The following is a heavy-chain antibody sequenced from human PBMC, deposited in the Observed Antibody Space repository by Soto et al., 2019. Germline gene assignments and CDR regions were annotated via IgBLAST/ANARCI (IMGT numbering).Heavy chain of an antibody. D-gene: IGHD6-19*01. V-gene: IGHV4-34*01. J-gene: IGHJ4*02. Sequence: QVQLQQWGAGLLKPSETLSLTCAVYGGSFSGYYWSWIRQPPGKGLEWIGEINHSGSTNYNPSLKGRVTISVDTAKNQFSRKLRSVPAADAAVYYCAGGPLGSGCFDYWGQGTLVTVSS. CDR1: GGSFSGYY. CDR3: AGGPLGSGCFDY. CDR2: INHSGST.